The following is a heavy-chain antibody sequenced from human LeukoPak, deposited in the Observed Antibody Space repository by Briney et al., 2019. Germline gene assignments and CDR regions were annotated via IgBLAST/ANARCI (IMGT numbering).Heavy chain of an antibody. CDR2: IYYSGST. CDR3: ARHRRDSTSSTITINFYYYYYMDV. J-gene: IGHJ6*03. CDR1: GVSITSSTYY. V-gene: IGHV4-39*01. Sequence: SETLSLTCTVSGVSITSSTYYWGWIRQPPGKGLEWIGSIYYSGSTYYNPSLKSRVTISAVTSKNQFSLKMSSVTAADTAVYYCARHRRDSTSSTITINFYYYYYMDVWGKGTTVTISS. D-gene: IGHD3-3*01.